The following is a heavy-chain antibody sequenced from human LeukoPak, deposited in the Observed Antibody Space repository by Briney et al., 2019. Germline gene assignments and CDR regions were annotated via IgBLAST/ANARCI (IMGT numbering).Heavy chain of an antibody. J-gene: IGHJ4*02. CDR3: AKAYCSSTICYWNY. V-gene: IGHV3-23*01. Sequence: GGSLRLSCAASGFTFSSYAMSWVRQAPGKGLEWVSAISGSGGSTNYADSVKGRFTISRDNSKNTLYLQMNSLRAEDTAVYYCAKAYCSSTICYWNYWGQGTLVTVSS. CDR1: GFTFSSYA. D-gene: IGHD2-2*01. CDR2: ISGSGGST.